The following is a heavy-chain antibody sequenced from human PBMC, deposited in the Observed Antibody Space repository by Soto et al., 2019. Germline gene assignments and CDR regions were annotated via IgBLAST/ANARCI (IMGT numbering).Heavy chain of an antibody. CDR2: INHSGST. CDR1: GGSFSGYY. V-gene: IGHV4-34*01. Sequence: SETLSLTCAVYGGSFSGYYWSWIRQPPGKGLEWIGEINHSGSTNYNPSLKSRVTISVDTSKNQFSLKLSSVTAADTAVYYCGRKRLRLIGFDYWGQGTLVTVSS. D-gene: IGHD5-12*01. J-gene: IGHJ4*02. CDR3: GRKRLRLIGFDY.